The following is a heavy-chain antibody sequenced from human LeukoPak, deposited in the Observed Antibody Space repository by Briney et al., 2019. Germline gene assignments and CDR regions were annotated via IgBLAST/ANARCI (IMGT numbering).Heavy chain of an antibody. D-gene: IGHD4-23*01. CDR1: GSTFTSYG. CDR2: IFSSTLV. CDR3: ASGPYGGNPFDY. V-gene: IGHV3-48*02. Sequence: GGSLRLSCEASGSTFTSYGMHWVRQSPGKGLEWISFIFSSTLVNYADSVKGRFTISRDNAKNSIYLQMRSLRDEDTAIYYCASGPYGGNPFDYWGQGTLVTVSS. J-gene: IGHJ4*02.